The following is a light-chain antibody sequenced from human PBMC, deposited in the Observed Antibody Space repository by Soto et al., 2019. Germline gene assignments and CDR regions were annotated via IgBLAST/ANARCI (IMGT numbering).Light chain of an antibody. Sequence: EIVMTQSPATLSVSPGERATLSCRASQSVATNLAWYQQKPGQVPRLLIHSASTRATGVPARFSGSGSGTEFTLTISSLQSEDFVVYYCQQHNYWPSFGQGTKLEIK. CDR3: QQHNYWPS. V-gene: IGKV3-15*01. CDR1: QSVATN. CDR2: SAS. J-gene: IGKJ2*01.